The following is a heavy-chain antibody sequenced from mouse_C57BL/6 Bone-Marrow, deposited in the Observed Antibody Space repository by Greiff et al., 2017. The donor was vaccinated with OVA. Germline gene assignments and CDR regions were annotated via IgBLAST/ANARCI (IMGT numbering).Heavy chain of an antibody. CDR1: GYTFTSYW. V-gene: IGHV1-52*01. Sequence: QVQLQQPGAELVRPGSSVKLSCKASGYTFTSYWMHWVKQRPIQGLEWIGNIDPSDSETHYNQKFKDKATLTVDKSSSTAYMQLSSLTSEDSAVYYCARGGYYGSSYYYAMDYWGQGTSVTVSS. D-gene: IGHD1-1*01. J-gene: IGHJ4*01. CDR2: IDPSDSET. CDR3: ARGGYYGSSYYYAMDY.